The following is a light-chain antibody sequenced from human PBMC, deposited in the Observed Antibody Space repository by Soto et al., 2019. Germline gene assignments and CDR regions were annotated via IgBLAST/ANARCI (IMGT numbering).Light chain of an antibody. J-gene: IGKJ2*01. CDR2: SAS. Sequence: EIVLTQSPGTLSLSPGERATFSCRASQSVSNSYLAWYQQKPGQAPRLLIYSASSRASGIPDRFSGSGSGTDFTLTISRLEPEDFAVYYCHQYGSLYTFGQGTKLEIK. V-gene: IGKV3-20*01. CDR1: QSVSNSY. CDR3: HQYGSLYT.